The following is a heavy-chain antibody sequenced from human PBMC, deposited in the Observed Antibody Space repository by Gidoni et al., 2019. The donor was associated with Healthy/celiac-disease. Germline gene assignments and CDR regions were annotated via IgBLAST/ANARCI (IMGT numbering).Heavy chain of an antibody. CDR1: WIPFSSYA. Sequence: VQPFEAGGGLVQPGGALRHSCAAPWIPFSSYARSWVRQAPGKGLEWVSAISGSGGSTYYADSVKGRFTISRDNSKNTLYLQMNSLRAEDTAVYYCAKDGEWELPFDYWGQGTLVTVSS. J-gene: IGHJ4*02. CDR3: AKDGEWELPFDY. V-gene: IGHV3-23*01. CDR2: ISGSGGST. D-gene: IGHD1-26*01.